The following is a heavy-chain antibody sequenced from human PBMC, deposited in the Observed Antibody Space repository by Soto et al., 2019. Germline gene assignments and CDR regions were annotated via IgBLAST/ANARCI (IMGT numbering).Heavy chain of an antibody. CDR2: IIPIFGTA. D-gene: IGHD6-19*01. J-gene: IGHJ3*02. CDR3: ATVGWLVLQDAFDI. Sequence: QVQLVQSGAEVKKPGSSVKVSCKASGGTFSSYAISWVRQAPGQGLEWMGGIIPIFGTANYAQKVQGRVTITADESTSTAYMELSSLRSEDTAVYYCATVGWLVLQDAFDIWGQGTMVTVSS. V-gene: IGHV1-69*12. CDR1: GGTFSSYA.